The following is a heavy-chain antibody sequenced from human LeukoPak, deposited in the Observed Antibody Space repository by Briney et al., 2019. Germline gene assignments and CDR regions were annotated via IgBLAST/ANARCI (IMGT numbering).Heavy chain of an antibody. CDR1: GFTVSSNS. V-gene: IGHV3-53*01. D-gene: IGHD4/OR15-4a*01. J-gene: IGHJ4*02. CDR3: ARRAGAYSHPYDY. Sequence: GGSLRLSCSVSGFTVSSNSMSWVRQAPGKGLEWVSFIYSDNTHYSDSVKGRFTISRDNSKNTLYLQMNSLRAEDTAVYYCARRAGAYSHPYDYWGQGTLVTVSS. CDR2: IYSDNT.